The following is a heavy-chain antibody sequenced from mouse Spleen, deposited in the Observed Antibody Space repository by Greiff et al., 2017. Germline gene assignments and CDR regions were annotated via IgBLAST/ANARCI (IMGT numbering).Heavy chain of an antibody. Sequence: EVHLVESGGGLVKPGGSLKFSFAASGFYFSDYYMYWVRQTPEKRLEWVATISDGGSYTYYPDSVKGRFTISRDNAKNNLYLQMSSLKSEDTAMYYCARDKGTVYFDYWGEGTTLTVSS. CDR1: GFYFSDYY. J-gene: IGHJ2*01. CDR3: ARDKGTVYFDY. V-gene: IGHV5-4*02. D-gene: IGHD1-1*01. CDR2: ISDGGSYT.